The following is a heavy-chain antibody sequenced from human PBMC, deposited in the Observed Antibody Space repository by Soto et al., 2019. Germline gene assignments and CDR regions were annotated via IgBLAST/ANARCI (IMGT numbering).Heavy chain of an antibody. CDR2: VSIGGST. CDR3: AKRRGAGGHFDY. D-gene: IGHD2-15*01. CDR1: GFTFSSYA. Sequence: DAQLLESGGGLVQPEGSLRLSCAASGFTFSSYAMGWVRQGPGKGLEWVAVVSIGGSTHYADSVRGRFTISRDNSKNTLSLQMNSLTAEATAVYFCAKRRGAGGHFDYWGQGALVTVSS. J-gene: IGHJ4*02. V-gene: IGHV3-23*01.